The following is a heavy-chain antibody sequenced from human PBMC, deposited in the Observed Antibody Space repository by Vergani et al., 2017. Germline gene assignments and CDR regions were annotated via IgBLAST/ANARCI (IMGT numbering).Heavy chain of an antibody. V-gene: IGHV4-39*01. CDR2: IYYSGST. CDR3: ARVGEGAFYFDY. CDR1: GGSISSSSYY. J-gene: IGHJ4*02. Sequence: QLQLQESGPGLVKPSETLSLTCTVSGGSISSSSYYWGWIRQPPGKGLEWIGSIYYSGSTYYNPSLKSRVTISVDTSKNQFSLKLSSVTAADTAVYYCARVGEGAFYFDYWGQGTLVTVSS. D-gene: IGHD3-16*01.